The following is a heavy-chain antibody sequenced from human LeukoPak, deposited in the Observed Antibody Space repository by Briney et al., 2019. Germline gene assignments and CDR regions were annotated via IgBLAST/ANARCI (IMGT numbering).Heavy chain of an antibody. V-gene: IGHV4-61*02. CDR2: IYTSGST. Sequence: SQTLSLTCAGSGDSIRSGTYYWGWLRQPAGKGLEWIGRIYTSGSTSYNPSLKSRVTISVDTSKNQFSLKLTSVTAADTAVYYCARGGGATRIDYWGQGTLVTVSS. CDR3: ARGGGATRIDY. J-gene: IGHJ4*02. CDR1: GDSIRSGTYY. D-gene: IGHD5-12*01.